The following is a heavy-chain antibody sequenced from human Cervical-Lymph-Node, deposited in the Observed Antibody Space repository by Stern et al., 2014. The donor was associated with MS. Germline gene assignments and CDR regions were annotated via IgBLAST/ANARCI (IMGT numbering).Heavy chain of an antibody. CDR2: INPNNGGT. V-gene: IGHV1-2*07. CDR1: GYTFTDYY. D-gene: IGHD1-26*01. J-gene: IGHJ5*01. Sequence: QVQLVQSGPEVKKPGASVKVSCKASGYTFTDYYIHWVRQAPGKGLEWMAWINPNNGGTNYARKFQGRVTVTRDTSINTAYLDLGRLISDDTAVYSCARERGTGSYSWLDFWGQGTLVTVSS. CDR3: ARERGTGSYSWLDF.